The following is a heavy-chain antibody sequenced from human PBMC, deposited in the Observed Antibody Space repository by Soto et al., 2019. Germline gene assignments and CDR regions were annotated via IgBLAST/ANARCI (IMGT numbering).Heavy chain of an antibody. Sequence: PSETLSLTCTVSGGPISSGAYYWSWIRQHQGQGLEWIGYIYYSGSTYYNPSLKSRVTISVDTSKNQFSLKLSSVAAADSAVYYSARDAVDCSGGSCQYWYFDLWGRGTLVTVSS. CDR2: IYYSGST. V-gene: IGHV4-31*03. J-gene: IGHJ2*01. CDR1: GGPISSGAYY. D-gene: IGHD2-15*01. CDR3: ARDAVDCSGGSCQYWYFDL.